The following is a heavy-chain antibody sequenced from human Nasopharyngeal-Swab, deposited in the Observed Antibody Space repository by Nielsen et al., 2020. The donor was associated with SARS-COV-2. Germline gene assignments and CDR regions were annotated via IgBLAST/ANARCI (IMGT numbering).Heavy chain of an antibody. Sequence: GSLRLSCTVSGASLSYYWSWIRQPPGKQLEWIGYIYYSGSRDYGPSLKSRVTISVDTSKRQLSLKLSSVTAADTAVYYCARDSSSSWLDAFDIWGQGTMVTVSS. CDR1: GASLSYY. J-gene: IGHJ3*02. D-gene: IGHD6-13*01. V-gene: IGHV4-59*01. CDR3: ARDSSSSWLDAFDI. CDR2: IYYSGSR.